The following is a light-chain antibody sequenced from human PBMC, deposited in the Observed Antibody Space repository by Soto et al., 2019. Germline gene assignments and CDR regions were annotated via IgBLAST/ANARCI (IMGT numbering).Light chain of an antibody. Sequence: DIVMTQTPLSSPVTLGQPASISCRSSQILLDSDGDTYLSWLQQRPGQPPRLLIYKTSSRFSGVTDRFSGSGAGTDFTLKISRVEVEDVGVYYCMQATQFPHTFGQGTKLEI. CDR2: KTS. V-gene: IGKV2-24*01. J-gene: IGKJ2*01. CDR1: QILLDSDGDTY. CDR3: MQATQFPHT.